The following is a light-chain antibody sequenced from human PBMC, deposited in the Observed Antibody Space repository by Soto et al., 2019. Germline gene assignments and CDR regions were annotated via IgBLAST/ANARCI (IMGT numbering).Light chain of an antibody. CDR3: QQSYSTLWT. Sequence: DIQMTQSPSSLSASVGDRVTITCRASQSISSYLNWYQQKPGKAPKLLIYAASSLQSGVPSRFSGSGSGTDITLTICSLQPEDFATYYCQQSYSTLWTFGQGTKVEIK. CDR2: AAS. CDR1: QSISSY. J-gene: IGKJ1*01. V-gene: IGKV1-39*01.